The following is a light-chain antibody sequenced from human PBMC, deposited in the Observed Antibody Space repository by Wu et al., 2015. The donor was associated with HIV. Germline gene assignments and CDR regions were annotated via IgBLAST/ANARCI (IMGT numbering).Light chain of an antibody. CDR1: QSVASF. V-gene: IGKV3-11*01. CDR2: DAS. J-gene: IGKJ2*01. Sequence: APLSCRASQSVASFFSLGTKPEKPWATGSPRLLIYDASNRATGIPARFSGSGSGTDFTLTISSLEPEDFAVYYCQQRRYWPLYTFGQGTKLEIK. CDR3: QQRRYWPLYT.